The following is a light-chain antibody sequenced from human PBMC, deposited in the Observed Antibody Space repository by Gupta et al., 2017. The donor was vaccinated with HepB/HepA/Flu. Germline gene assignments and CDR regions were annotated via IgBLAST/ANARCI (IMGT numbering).Light chain of an antibody. J-gene: IGKJ4*01. Sequence: EIVMTQSTLSLSVTPGEPASITCRSSQNLLQGNGNDYLDWYLQRPGQSPQLLIYLGSNRASGVPYRFSGSGAGTDFTLKISRVEPEDVGVYYCMQVLQTPITFGGGTKVEIK. CDR1: QNLLQGNGNDY. V-gene: IGKV2-28*01. CDR3: MQVLQTPIT. CDR2: LGS.